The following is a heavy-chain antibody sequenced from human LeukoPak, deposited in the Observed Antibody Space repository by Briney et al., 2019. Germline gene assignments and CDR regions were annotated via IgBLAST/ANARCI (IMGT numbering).Heavy chain of an antibody. CDR2: IVAGSGNT. CDR3: AAGWVCSGGSCYYYLDY. D-gene: IGHD2-15*01. V-gene: IGHV1-58*02. CDR1: GFTFTSSA. Sequence: SVKVSCKASGFTFTSSAMQWVRQARGQRLEWIGWIVAGSGNTNYAQKFQERVTITRDMSTSTAYMELSSLRSEDTAVYYCAAGWVCSGGSCYYYLDYWGQGTLVTVSS. J-gene: IGHJ4*02.